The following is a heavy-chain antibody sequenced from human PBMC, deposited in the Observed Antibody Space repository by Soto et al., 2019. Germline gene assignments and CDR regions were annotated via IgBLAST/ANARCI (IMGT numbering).Heavy chain of an antibody. J-gene: IGHJ4*02. CDR1: GGSFSGYY. D-gene: IGHD6-13*01. V-gene: IGHV4-34*01. CDR2: INHSGST. CDR3: ARGQFWRSSFDY. Sequence: LSLTCAVYGGSFSGYYWSWIRQPPGKGLEWIGEINHSGSTNYNPSLKSRVTISVDTSKNQFSLKLSSVTAADTAVYYCARGQFWRSSFDYWGQGTLVTVSS.